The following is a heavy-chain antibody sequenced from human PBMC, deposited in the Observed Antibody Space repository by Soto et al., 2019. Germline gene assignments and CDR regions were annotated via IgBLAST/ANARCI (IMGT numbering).Heavy chain of an antibody. CDR1: GYTFTNYG. J-gene: IGHJ4*02. Sequence: QVQLVQSGAEVKKPGASVKVSCKTSGYTFTNYGLAWVRQAPGQGLEWVGWITTYNGNKAYAQKLQCRVTMTTDTSTCTAYMELRNLRADDTAVYYCAGRLKYYFDNSAYPFDYWGQGTLVTVSS. CDR3: AGRLKYYFDNSAYPFDY. CDR2: ITTYNGNK. D-gene: IGHD3-22*01. V-gene: IGHV1-18*04.